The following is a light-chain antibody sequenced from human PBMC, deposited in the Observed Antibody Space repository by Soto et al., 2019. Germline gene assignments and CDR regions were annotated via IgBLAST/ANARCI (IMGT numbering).Light chain of an antibody. CDR1: QTISSW. CDR2: DAS. Sequence: DIQMTQSPSTLPASVGDRVTITCRASQTISSWLAWYQQKPGKAPDLLIYDASRLAGGVPSRFSGSESGTEFTLTIGSLRPDDFATYFCQQYYNYLWTFGQGTKVDIK. V-gene: IGKV1-5*01. CDR3: QQYYNYLWT. J-gene: IGKJ1*01.